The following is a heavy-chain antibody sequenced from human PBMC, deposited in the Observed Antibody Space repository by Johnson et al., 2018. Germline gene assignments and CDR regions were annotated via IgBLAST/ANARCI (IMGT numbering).Heavy chain of an antibody. Sequence: QVQLLESGGGLVKPGGSXRLSCAASGFTFSDYYMSWIRQAPGKGLEWVSYISSSGSTIYYVDSVKGRFTISRDNAKNSLYLQMNSLRAEDTAVYYCARAYSHLYYYYGMDVWGQGTTVTVSS. CDR3: ARAYSHLYYYYGMDV. CDR1: GFTFSDYY. D-gene: IGHD5-18*01. J-gene: IGHJ6*02. CDR2: ISSSGSTI. V-gene: IGHV3-11*01.